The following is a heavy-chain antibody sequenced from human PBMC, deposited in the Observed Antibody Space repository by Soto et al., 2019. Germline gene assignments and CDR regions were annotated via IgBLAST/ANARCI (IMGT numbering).Heavy chain of an antibody. CDR2: ISGYNGNT. D-gene: IGHD3-22*01. CDR1: GYTFTIYG. V-gene: IGHV1-18*04. CDR3: ARLDYYDSSGYYGY. J-gene: IGHJ4*02. Sequence: QVQLVQSGAEVKKPGASVKVSCKASGYTFTIYGISWVRQAPGQGLEWKGWISGYNGNTDYAQNLQDRVTLTTDASTSSVYMALRSLRSDDTAVYYFARLDYYDSSGYYGYWGQGTLITVSS.